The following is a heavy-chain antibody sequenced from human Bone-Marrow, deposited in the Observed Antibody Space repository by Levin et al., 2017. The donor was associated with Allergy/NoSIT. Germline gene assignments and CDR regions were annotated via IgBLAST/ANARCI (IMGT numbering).Heavy chain of an antibody. J-gene: IGHJ6*02. D-gene: IGHD1-26*01. V-gene: IGHV1-69*01. CDR2: IIPVFGTA. Sequence: GGSLRLSCKASGGTFSSYVISWVRQVPGQGLEWMGGIIPVFGTARSAQKFQGRVTITADESTSTAYMELSSLRSEDTAVYYCARFNVGPLYYYYGMDVWGQGTTVTVSS. CDR1: GGTFSSYV. CDR3: ARFNVGPLYYYYGMDV.